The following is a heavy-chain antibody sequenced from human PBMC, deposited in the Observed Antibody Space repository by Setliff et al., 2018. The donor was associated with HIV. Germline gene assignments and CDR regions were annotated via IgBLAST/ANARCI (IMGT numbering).Heavy chain of an antibody. V-gene: IGHV1-69*13. Sequence: SVKVSCKASGGTFKNLAISWVRQAPGQGLEWMGGVIPSFATANYARKFQGRITITADELTSTVYMDLNSLKSEDSAVYYCANPHDGGAFDVWGQGTAVTVSS. CDR2: VIPSFATA. CDR3: ANPHDGGAFDV. J-gene: IGHJ3*01. CDR1: GGTFKNLA. D-gene: IGHD1-1*01.